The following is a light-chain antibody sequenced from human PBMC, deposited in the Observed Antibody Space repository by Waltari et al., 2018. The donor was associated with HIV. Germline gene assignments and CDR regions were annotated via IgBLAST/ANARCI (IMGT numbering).Light chain of an antibody. CDR1: QSVLYSSNNKNY. CDR2: WAS. CDR3: QQYYNLPWT. Sequence: DIVMTQSPYSLAVSLGERATINCKSSQSVLYSSNNKNYLVWYQQRPGKPPKLLIYWASTRESGVPDRFSGSGSGTDFTLTISSLQAEDVAVYYCQQYYNLPWTFGQGTKVEIK. V-gene: IGKV4-1*01. J-gene: IGKJ1*01.